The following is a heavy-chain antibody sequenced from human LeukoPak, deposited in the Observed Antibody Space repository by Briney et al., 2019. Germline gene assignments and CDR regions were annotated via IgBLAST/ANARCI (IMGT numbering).Heavy chain of an antibody. CDR3: AREMDTSLAPFDY. CDR2: ISSSGSYI. Sequence: GGPLRLSCAASGFTFSSYTMNWVRQAPGKGLEWPSSISSSGSYIYYAGSVKGRFTISRDNAKNSLFLQMNSLRAEDTAVYYCAREMDTSLAPFDYWGQGTLVTVSS. V-gene: IGHV3-21*01. D-gene: IGHD5-18*01. J-gene: IGHJ4*02. CDR1: GFTFSSYT.